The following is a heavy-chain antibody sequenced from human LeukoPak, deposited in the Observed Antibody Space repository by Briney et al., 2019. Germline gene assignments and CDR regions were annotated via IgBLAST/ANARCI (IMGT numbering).Heavy chain of an antibody. CDR1: GFTFSRYA. D-gene: IGHD3-10*01. J-gene: IGHJ4*02. CDR2: ISSNGGST. Sequence: PGGSLRLSCSASGFTFSRYAMHWVRQAPGNGLEYVSAISSNGGSTYYADSVKGRFTISRDNSKNTLYLQMSSLRAGDTAVYYCVKDGSGSYYTYYFDYWGQGTLVTVSS. CDR3: VKDGSGSYYTYYFDY. V-gene: IGHV3-64D*06.